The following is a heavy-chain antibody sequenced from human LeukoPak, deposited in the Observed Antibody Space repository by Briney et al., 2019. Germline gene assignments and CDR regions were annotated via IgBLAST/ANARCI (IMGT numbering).Heavy chain of an antibody. J-gene: IGHJ5*02. CDR2: INPNSGGT. D-gene: IGHD5-12*01. Sequence: ASVKVSCKASGYTFTGYYMHWVRQAPGQGLEWMGWINPNSGGTNYAQKFQGRVTMTRDTSISTAYMELSRLRSDDTAVYYCARELRSGFNGTWFDPWGQGTLVTVSS. V-gene: IGHV1-2*02. CDR3: ARELRSGFNGTWFDP. CDR1: GYTFTGYY.